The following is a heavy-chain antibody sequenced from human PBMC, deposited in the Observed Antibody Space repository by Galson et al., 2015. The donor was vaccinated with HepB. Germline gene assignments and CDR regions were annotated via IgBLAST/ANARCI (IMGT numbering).Heavy chain of an antibody. J-gene: IGHJ6*02. V-gene: IGHV3-7*03. CDR1: GFTFSSYW. Sequence: SLRLSCAASGFTFSSYWMSWVRQAPGKGLEWVANIKQDGSEKYYVDSVKGRFTISRDNAKNSLYLQMNSLRAEDTAVYYCAGNYYDSSGAFGMDVWGQGTTVTVSS. D-gene: IGHD3-22*01. CDR3: AGNYYDSSGAFGMDV. CDR2: IKQDGSEK.